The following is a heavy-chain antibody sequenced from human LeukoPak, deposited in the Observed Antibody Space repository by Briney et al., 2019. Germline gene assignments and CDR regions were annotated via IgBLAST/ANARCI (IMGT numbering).Heavy chain of an antibody. J-gene: IGHJ6*02. CDR3: NSFLQGRVGYYGMDV. D-gene: IGHD2-2*01. Sequence: GGSLRLSCAASGFTFSSYAMHWVRQAPGKGLEWVANIKQDGSEKYYVDSVKGRFTISRDNAKNSLYLQMNSLKTEDTAVYYCNSFLQGRVGYYGMDVWGQGTTVTVSS. V-gene: IGHV3-7*03. CDR1: GFTFSSYA. CDR2: IKQDGSEK.